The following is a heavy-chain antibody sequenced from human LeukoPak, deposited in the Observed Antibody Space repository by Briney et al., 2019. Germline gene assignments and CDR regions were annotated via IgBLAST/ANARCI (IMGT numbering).Heavy chain of an antibody. D-gene: IGHD6-19*01. CDR3: AGIWYSSGYYFDY. V-gene: IGHV4-59*11. CDR2: IYDTGTT. CDR1: GDSISSHY. J-gene: IGHJ4*02. Sequence: PSETLSLTCTVSGDSISSHYWSWIRQPPGKGLEWIAYIYDTGTTVSNPSLKSRVSKSLDRSKNEFSLQLTSVTAADTAVYYCAGIWYSSGYYFDYWGQGTLVTVSS.